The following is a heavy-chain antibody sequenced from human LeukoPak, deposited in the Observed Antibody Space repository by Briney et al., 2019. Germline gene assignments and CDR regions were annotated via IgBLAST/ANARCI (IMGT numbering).Heavy chain of an antibody. CDR2: VIPIGDTT. CDR3: ATRYTSGGMYYFDY. V-gene: IGHV3-23*01. J-gene: IGHJ4*02. D-gene: IGHD6-19*01. Sequence: PGGAPRLSCAPSGFTFSSYSMSWVPQTPGQGVECVSAVIPIGDTTYCADSVKGRFTISRDNSKTSLYLQMNSLRAEDTAVYYCATRYTSGGMYYFDYWGQGTQVTVSS. CDR1: GFTFSSYS.